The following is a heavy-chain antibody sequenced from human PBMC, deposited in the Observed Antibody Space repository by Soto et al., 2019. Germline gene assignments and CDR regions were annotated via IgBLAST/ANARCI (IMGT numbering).Heavy chain of an antibody. D-gene: IGHD6-19*01. CDR2: IYHSGST. J-gene: IGHJ5*02. CDR1: GGSISSSNW. CDR3: ARVLRGMEWLVRGWFDP. Sequence: QVQLQESGPGLVKPSGTLSLTCAVSGGSISSSNWWSWVRQPPGKGLEWIGEIYHSGSTNYNPSLKSRVTLSVDKSQNQFSLKLSSVTAADTAVYYCARVLRGMEWLVRGWFDPWGQGTLVTVSS. V-gene: IGHV4-4*02.